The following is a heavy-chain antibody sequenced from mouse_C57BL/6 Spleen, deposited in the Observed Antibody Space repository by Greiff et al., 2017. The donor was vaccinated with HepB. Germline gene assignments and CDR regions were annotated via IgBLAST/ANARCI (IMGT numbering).Heavy chain of an antibody. CDR1: GFNIKDDY. J-gene: IGHJ3*01. V-gene: IGHV14-4*01. CDR2: IDPENGDT. Sequence: DVKLVESGAELVRPGASVKLSCTASGFNIKDDYMHWVKQRPEQGLEWIGWIDPENGDTEYASKFQGKATITADTSSNTAYLQLSSLTSEDTAVYYCTTWGGAPLWGQGTLVTVSA. CDR3: TTWGGAPL. D-gene: IGHD6-1*01.